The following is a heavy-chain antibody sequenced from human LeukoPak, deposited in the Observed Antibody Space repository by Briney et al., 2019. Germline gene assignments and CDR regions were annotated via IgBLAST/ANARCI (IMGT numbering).Heavy chain of an antibody. V-gene: IGHV4-34*01. Sequence: SETLSLTCAVYGGSFSGYYWSWIRQPPGKGLEWIGEINHSGSTNYNPSLKSRVTISVDTSKNQFSLKLNSVTAADTAVCYCASDQSPTQMGDPDDYGGNPPRNFDYWGQGTLVTVSS. CDR2: INHSGST. J-gene: IGHJ4*02. CDR3: ASDQSPTQMGDPDDYGGNPPRNFDY. CDR1: GGSFSGYY. D-gene: IGHD4-23*01.